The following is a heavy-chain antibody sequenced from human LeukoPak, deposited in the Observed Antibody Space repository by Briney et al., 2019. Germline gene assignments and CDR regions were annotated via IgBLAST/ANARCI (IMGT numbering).Heavy chain of an antibody. CDR3: ARYESSAYGIDV. D-gene: IGHD3-22*01. Sequence: SENLSLTCTVSGGSISSSSSYWGWIRQPPGMGLEWIGSIYYSGSTYYNPSLKSRVTISVDTSKNQFSLKVSSVAAADTAVYYCARYESSAYGIDVWGRGTLVTVSS. J-gene: IGHJ2*01. CDR2: IYYSGST. CDR1: GGSISSSSSY. V-gene: IGHV4-39*01.